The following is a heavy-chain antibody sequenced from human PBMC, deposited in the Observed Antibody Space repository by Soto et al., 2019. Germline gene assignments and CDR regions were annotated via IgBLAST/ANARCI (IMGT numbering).Heavy chain of an antibody. Sequence: SGPTLVNPTETLTLTCTFSGFSLSTSGMRVSWIRQAPGKALEWLARIDWDEDRFYNTSLKTRLTISKDTSKNQVVLTMTKMDPVDTATYYCARMRSDYDSSGLDYWGQGILVTVSS. CDR3: ARMRSDYDSSGLDY. CDR1: GFSLSTSGMR. D-gene: IGHD3-22*01. V-gene: IGHV2-70*04. CDR2: IDWDEDR. J-gene: IGHJ4*02.